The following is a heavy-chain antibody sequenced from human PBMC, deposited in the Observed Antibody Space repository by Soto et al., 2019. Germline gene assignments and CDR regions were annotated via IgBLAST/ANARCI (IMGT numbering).Heavy chain of an antibody. Sequence: GGSLRLSCAASGFSFSSSGMHWVRQAPGKGLEWVAVIWYDGNKKYYGDSVRGRFTISRDNSKTTLYLEMNSLRAEEPAVNTFCVDTTGLLDYWGQGTLVTVSS. CDR2: IWYDGNKK. J-gene: IGHJ4*02. CDR3: CVDTTGLLDY. CDR1: GFSFSSSG. D-gene: IGHD5-18*01. V-gene: IGHV3-33*03.